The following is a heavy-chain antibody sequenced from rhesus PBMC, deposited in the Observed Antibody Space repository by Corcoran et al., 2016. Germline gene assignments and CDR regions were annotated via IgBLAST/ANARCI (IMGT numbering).Heavy chain of an antibody. CDR2: ISGRSGST. V-gene: IGHV4-99*01. CDR1: GYSISSGYY. Sequence: QVQLQESGPGLVKPSETLSLTCAVSGYSISSGYYWVWIRQPPGKGLEYIGYISGRSGSTYYNPSLKSRVTISKDTSKNQFSLKLSSITAADTAVYYCARGATPLDVWGRGVLVTVSS. J-gene: IGHJ5-2*02. CDR3: ARGATPLDV.